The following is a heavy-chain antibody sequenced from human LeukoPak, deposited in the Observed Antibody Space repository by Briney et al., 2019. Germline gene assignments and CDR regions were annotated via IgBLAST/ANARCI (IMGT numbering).Heavy chain of an antibody. V-gene: IGHV3-23*01. CDR3: AKHLPYCSGGSCQRAFDV. CDR2: ISGSGPNT. Sequence: GGSLRRSCAASGFTFSTYAMSWVRQAPGKGLEWVSVISGSGPNTYYADSVKGRFTISRDNSKNTLYLQMNSLRAEDTALYYCAKHLPYCSGGSCQRAFDVWGQGTMVTVSS. D-gene: IGHD2-15*01. CDR1: GFTFSTYA. J-gene: IGHJ3*01.